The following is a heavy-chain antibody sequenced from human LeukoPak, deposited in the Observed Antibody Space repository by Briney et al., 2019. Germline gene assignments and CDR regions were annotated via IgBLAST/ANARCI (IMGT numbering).Heavy chain of an antibody. J-gene: IGHJ5*01. CDR2: ISAYNGNT. D-gene: IGHD2-15*01. Sequence: GPSVKVSCKASGYTFTSYGISWVRQAPGQGLEWMGWISAYNGNTNYAQKLQGRVTMTTDTSTSTAYMELRSLRSDDTAVYYCARDYSGGSCPHWFDPWGQGTLVTVSS. CDR1: GYTFTSYG. CDR3: ARDYSGGSCPHWFDP. V-gene: IGHV1-18*01.